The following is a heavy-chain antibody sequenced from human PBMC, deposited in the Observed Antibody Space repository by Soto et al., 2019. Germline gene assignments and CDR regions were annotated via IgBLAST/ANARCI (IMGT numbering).Heavy chain of an antibody. D-gene: IGHD6-13*01. V-gene: IGHV5-10-1*01. CDR1: GYSFTSYW. CDR3: ARDNVPGQSSSWYRPYYYGMDV. Sequence: PGESLKISCKGSGYSFTSYWISWVRQMPGKGLEWMGRIDPSDSYTNYSPSFQGHVTISADKSISTAYLQWSSLRAEDTAVYYCARDNVPGQSSSWYRPYYYGMDVWGQGTTVTVSS. CDR2: IDPSDSYT. J-gene: IGHJ6*02.